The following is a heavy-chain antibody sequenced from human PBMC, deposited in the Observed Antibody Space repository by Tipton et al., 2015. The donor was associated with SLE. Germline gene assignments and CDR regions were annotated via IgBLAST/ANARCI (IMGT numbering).Heavy chain of an antibody. CDR1: GFTFDDYG. V-gene: IGHV3-20*04. CDR3: ARGPPGLVREGIDY. D-gene: IGHD6-19*01. CDR2: INWNGGST. Sequence: SLRLSCAASGFTFDDYGMSWVRQAPGKGLEWVSGINWNGGSTGYADSVKGRFTISRDNAKNSLYLQMNTLRAEDTAVYYCARGPPGLVREGIDYWGQGTLVTVSS. J-gene: IGHJ4*02.